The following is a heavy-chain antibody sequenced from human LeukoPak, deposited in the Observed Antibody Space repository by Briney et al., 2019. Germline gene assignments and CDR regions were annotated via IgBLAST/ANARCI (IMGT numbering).Heavy chain of an antibody. CDR3: ARDPRDYYDSSEGAFDI. V-gene: IGHV4-39*07. Sequence: PSETLSLTCTVSGGSISSSSYYWGWIRQPPGKGLEWTVSIYHSGSTYYNPSLKSRVTISVDTSKNQFSLKLSSVTAADTAVYYCARDPRDYYDSSEGAFDIWGQGTMVTVSS. CDR2: IYHSGST. D-gene: IGHD3-22*01. J-gene: IGHJ3*02. CDR1: GGSISSSSYY.